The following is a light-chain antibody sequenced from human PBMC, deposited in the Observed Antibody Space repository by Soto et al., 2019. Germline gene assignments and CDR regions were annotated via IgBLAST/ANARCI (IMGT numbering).Light chain of an antibody. CDR1: SXDVGGYNY. J-gene: IGLJ1*01. Sequence: QSVLTQPASVSGSPGQSITICCTGTSXDVGGYNYVSWYQQHPGKAPKLMIYEVSNRPSGVSNRFSGSRSGNTASLTISGLQAEDEADYYCSSYTSSSISEVFGTGTKVTV. V-gene: IGLV2-14*01. CDR3: SSYTSSSISEV. CDR2: EVS.